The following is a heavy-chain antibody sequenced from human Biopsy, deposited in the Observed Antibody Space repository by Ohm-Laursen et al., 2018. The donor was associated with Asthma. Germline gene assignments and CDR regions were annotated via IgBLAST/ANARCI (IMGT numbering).Heavy chain of an antibody. D-gene: IGHD2-15*01. CDR1: GGSITSSSYY. CDR3: VRHQYGSSWSTFDY. J-gene: IGHJ4*02. V-gene: IGHV4-39*01. Sequence: SDTLSLTCTVSGGSITSSSYYWGWIRQPPGKGMEWIGSMYHSGSPYYHPSLKSRATISVDTSKNQLSLKMSFVTAADTAVYFCVRHQYGSSWSTFDYWGQGALVTVSS. CDR2: MYHSGSP.